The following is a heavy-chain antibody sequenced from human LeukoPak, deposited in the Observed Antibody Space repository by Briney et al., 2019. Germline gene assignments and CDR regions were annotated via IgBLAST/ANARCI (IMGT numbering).Heavy chain of an antibody. CDR1: GGSFSGYH. J-gene: IGHJ4*02. Sequence: SETLSLTCAVYGGSFSGYHWSWIRKPPGKGLEWIGEINHSGSTNYNPSLKSRVTISVDTSKNQFSLKLSSVTAADTAVYYCARGGGSSGYYTDYWGQGTLVTVSS. D-gene: IGHD3-22*01. V-gene: IGHV4-34*01. CDR2: INHSGST. CDR3: ARGGGSSGYYTDY.